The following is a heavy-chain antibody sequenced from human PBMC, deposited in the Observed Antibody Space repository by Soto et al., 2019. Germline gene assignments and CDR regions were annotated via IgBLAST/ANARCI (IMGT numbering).Heavy chain of an antibody. CDR1: GFTFSSYS. J-gene: IGHJ4*02. Sequence: GGSLRLSCTASGFTFSSYSMNWVRQAPGKGLEWLSYITREGTGISYADSVKGRFTISRDTAKNSLFLEMNDLRAEDTAVYYCVRDENFAFDYWGQGALVTVSS. V-gene: IGHV3-48*01. CDR2: ITREGTGI. CDR3: VRDENFAFDY.